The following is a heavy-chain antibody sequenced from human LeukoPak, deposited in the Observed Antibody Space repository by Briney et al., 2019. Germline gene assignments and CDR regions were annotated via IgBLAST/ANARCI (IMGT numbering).Heavy chain of an antibody. V-gene: IGHV1-69*13. CDR1: GGTFSSYA. D-gene: IGHD1-26*01. Sequence: SVKVSCKASGGTFSSYAISWVRQAPGQGLEWMGGIIPIFGTANYAQKFQGRVTITADESTSTAYMELSSLRSDDTAVCYCARAGGSYYHYFDYWGQGTLVTVSS. CDR3: ARAGGSYYHYFDY. J-gene: IGHJ4*02. CDR2: IIPIFGTA.